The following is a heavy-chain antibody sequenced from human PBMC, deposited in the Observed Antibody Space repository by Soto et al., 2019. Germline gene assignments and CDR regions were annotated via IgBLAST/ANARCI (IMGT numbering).Heavy chain of an antibody. CDR3: AKGRKWLVPYYYYGMDV. D-gene: IGHD6-19*01. V-gene: IGHV3-23*01. J-gene: IGHJ6*02. Sequence: EVQLLESGGGLVQPGGSLRLSCAASGFTFSSYAMSWVRQAPGKGLEWVSAISGSGGSTYYADSVKGRFTISRDNSKNTLYLQMNSLRAEDTAVYYCAKGRKWLVPYYYYGMDVWGQGTTVTVSS. CDR2: ISGSGGST. CDR1: GFTFSSYA.